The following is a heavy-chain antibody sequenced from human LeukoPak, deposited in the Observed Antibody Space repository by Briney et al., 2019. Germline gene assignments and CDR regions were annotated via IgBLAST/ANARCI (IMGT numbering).Heavy chain of an antibody. CDR3: ARDRGANWGWYYFDY. CDR1: GGSISSYY. CDR2: IYYSGCT. D-gene: IGHD7-27*01. Sequence: SETLSLTCTVSGGSISSYYWSWIRQPSGKGLEWIGYIYYSGCTNYNPSLKSRVTISVDTSKNQFSLKLSSVTAADTAVYYCARDRGANWGWYYFDYWGQGTLVTVSS. V-gene: IGHV4-59*01. J-gene: IGHJ4*02.